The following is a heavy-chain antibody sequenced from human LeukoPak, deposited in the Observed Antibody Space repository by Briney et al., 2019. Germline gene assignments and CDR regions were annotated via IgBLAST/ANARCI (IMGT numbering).Heavy chain of an antibody. Sequence: GGSLRLSCVASGFTFGKYWMSWVRQAPGKGLEWVANIKLDGSEKNYVDSVKGRFTISRDNTKNSLYLQMNSLRVEDTAVFYCARDQYDTWSRRGNFDSCGQGTLVIVSS. J-gene: IGHJ4*02. D-gene: IGHD3-3*01. CDR3: ARDQYDTWSRRGNFDS. CDR2: IKLDGSEK. CDR1: GFTFGKYW. V-gene: IGHV3-7*03.